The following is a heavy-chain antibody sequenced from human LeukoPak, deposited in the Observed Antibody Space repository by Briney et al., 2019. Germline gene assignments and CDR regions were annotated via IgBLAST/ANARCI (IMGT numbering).Heavy chain of an antibody. D-gene: IGHD3-22*01. Sequence: GGSLRLSCAASGFTVSSNYMSWVRQAPGKGLEWVSVIYSGGSTYYADSVKGRFTISRDNSKNTLYLQMNSLRAEDTAVYYCAKVPAVDYDSSGYYYVGTLFDYWGQGTLVTVSS. V-gene: IGHV3-66*01. J-gene: IGHJ4*02. CDR3: AKVPAVDYDSSGYYYVGTLFDY. CDR2: IYSGGST. CDR1: GFTVSSNY.